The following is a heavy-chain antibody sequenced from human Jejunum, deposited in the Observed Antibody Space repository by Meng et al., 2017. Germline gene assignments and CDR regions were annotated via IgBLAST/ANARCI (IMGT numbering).Heavy chain of an antibody. CDR2: LNWNGDST. D-gene: IGHD2-2*01. J-gene: IGHJ4*02. CDR3: TREHTTSFFSDY. V-gene: IGHV3-20*04. CDR1: GFTFDNYG. Sequence: VEVVEAGGGVVRPGGSLRLSCAASGFTFDNYGMTWVRQVPGKGLEWVSALNWNGDSTGYADSVKGRFTISRDNAKNSLYLQMNSLRAEDTALYYCTREHTTSFFSDYWGQGTLVTVSS.